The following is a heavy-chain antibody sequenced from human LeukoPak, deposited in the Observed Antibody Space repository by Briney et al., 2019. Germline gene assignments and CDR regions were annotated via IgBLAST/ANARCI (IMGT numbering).Heavy chain of an antibody. Sequence: ASVKVSCKASGYTFTSYDIKWVRQATGQGLEWMGWMNPNSGNTGYAQKFQGRVTMTRNTSISTAYMELSSLRSEDTAVYYCARVGSSSWYSRFDPWGQGTLVTVSS. CDR1: GYTFTSYD. D-gene: IGHD6-13*01. CDR3: ARVGSSSWYSRFDP. V-gene: IGHV1-8*01. CDR2: MNPNSGNT. J-gene: IGHJ5*02.